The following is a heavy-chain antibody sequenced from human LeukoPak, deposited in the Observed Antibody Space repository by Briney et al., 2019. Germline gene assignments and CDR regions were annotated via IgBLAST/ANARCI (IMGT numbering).Heavy chain of an antibody. J-gene: IGHJ4*02. CDR2: INPSGGST. Sequence: GASVKVSCKASGYTFTSYYMHWVRQAPGQGLEWMGIINPSGGSTSYAQKFQGRVTMIRDTSTSTVYMELSSLRSEDTAVYYCARDADTAMGVQESNYFDYWGQGTLVTVSS. D-gene: IGHD5-18*01. CDR1: GYTFTSYY. CDR3: ARDADTAMGVQESNYFDY. V-gene: IGHV1-46*01.